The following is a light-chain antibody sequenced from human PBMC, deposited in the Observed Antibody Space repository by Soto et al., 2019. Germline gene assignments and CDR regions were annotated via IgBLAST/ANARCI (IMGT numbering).Light chain of an antibody. V-gene: IGKV1-39*01. CDR3: QKSYMDPIT. CDR1: QSISTY. Sequence: DIQMTQSPSSLSGSVGNRVTITCRASQSISTYLNWYQKKPGKAPNILIYDASRLQSGVPSRFSGSGGGTDFNLSISSVQPEDFATYFCQKSYMDPITCGQGTRREIK. J-gene: IGKJ5*01. CDR2: DAS.